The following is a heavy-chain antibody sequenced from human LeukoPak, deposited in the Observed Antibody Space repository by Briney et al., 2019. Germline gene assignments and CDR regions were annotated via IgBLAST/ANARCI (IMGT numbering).Heavy chain of an antibody. D-gene: IGHD3-22*01. CDR2: ISADNGNT. V-gene: IGHV1-18*01. Sequence: VASVTVPCKASGYTFTSYGIAWVRQAPGQGLEWMGWISADNGNTNYAQKLQGRVTMTTDTSTSTAYMELRSLRSDDTAVYYCARDGYYDNWGQGTLVTVSS. CDR3: ARDGYYDN. CDR1: GYTFTSYG. J-gene: IGHJ4*02.